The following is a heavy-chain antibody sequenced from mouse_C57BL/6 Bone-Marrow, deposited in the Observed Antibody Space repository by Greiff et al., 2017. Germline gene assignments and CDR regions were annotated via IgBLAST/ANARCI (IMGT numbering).Heavy chain of an antibody. CDR3: TRGDYDDAWCAY. CDR1: GYTFNDYE. D-gene: IGHD2-4*01. Sequence: QVQLQQSGAELVRPGASVTLSCKASGYTFNDYEMHWVKQTPVHGLEWIGAIDPETGGTAYNQKFKGKAILTADKSSSTAYMELRSLTSEDSAVYYGTRGDYDDAWCAYWGQGTLVTVSA. J-gene: IGHJ3*01. V-gene: IGHV1-15*01. CDR2: IDPETGGT.